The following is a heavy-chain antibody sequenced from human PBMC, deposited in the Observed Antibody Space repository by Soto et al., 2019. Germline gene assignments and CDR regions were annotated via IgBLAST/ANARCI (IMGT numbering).Heavy chain of an antibody. Sequence: SVKVSCKASGGTFSSYAISWVRQAPGQGLEWMGGIIPIFGTANYAQKFQGRVTITADESTSTAYMELSSLRSEDTAVYYCARVLRGYSYTYGMDVWGQGTTVTVSS. V-gene: IGHV1-69*13. J-gene: IGHJ6*02. CDR3: ARVLRGYSYTYGMDV. CDR1: GGTFSSYA. D-gene: IGHD5-18*01. CDR2: IIPIFGTA.